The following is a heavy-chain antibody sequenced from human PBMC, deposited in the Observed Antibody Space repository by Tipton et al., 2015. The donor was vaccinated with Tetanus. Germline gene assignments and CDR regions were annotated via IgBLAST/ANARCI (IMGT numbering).Heavy chain of an antibody. CDR3: ARHLYGYWFDP. CDR1: GGSISDKKYY. J-gene: IGHJ5*02. D-gene: IGHD3-10*01. CDR2: IYFEGNT. Sequence: TLSLTCTVSGGSISDKKYYWGWIRQPPGKGLEWIASIYFEGNTYYSPSLKSRVTIAVDTAQNLFSLTLTSVTAADTAIYYCARHLYGYWFDPWGQGTLVTVSS. V-gene: IGHV4-39*01.